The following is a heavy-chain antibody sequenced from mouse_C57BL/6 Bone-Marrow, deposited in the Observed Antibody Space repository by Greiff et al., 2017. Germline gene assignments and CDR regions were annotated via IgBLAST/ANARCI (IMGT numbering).Heavy chain of an antibody. J-gene: IGHJ4*01. Sequence: VHVKQSGPVLVKPGASVKMSCKASGYTFTDYYMNWVKQSHGKSLEWIGVINPYNGGTSYNQKFTGKATLTVDKSSSTAYMELNSLTSEDSAVYYCARWAWAMDYWGQGTSVTASS. CDR2: INPYNGGT. CDR1: GYTFTDYY. CDR3: ARWAWAMDY. V-gene: IGHV1-19*01.